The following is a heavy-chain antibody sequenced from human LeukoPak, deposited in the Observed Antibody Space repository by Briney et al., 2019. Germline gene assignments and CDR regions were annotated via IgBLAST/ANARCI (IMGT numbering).Heavy chain of an antibody. D-gene: IGHD4/OR15-4a*01. CDR1: GFTVSSNY. V-gene: IGHV3-53*01. Sequence: GGSLRLSCAASGFTVSSNYMTWVRQAPGKGLEWVSVIYKNAITFHADTVKGRFTISRDNSKNTLYLQMNNLRADDTAVYYCARRAGAYSHPYDYWGQGTLVTVSS. CDR2: IYKNAIT. J-gene: IGHJ4*02. CDR3: ARRAGAYSHPYDY.